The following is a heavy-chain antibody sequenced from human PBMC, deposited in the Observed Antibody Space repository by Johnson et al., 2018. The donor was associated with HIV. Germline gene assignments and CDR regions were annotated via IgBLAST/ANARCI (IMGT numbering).Heavy chain of an antibody. D-gene: IGHD6-13*01. CDR2: ISYDGSNK. V-gene: IGHV3-30-3*01. Sequence: QVQLVESGGGVVQPGRSLRLSCAASGFTFSSYTMHWVRQAPGKGLEWVAVISYDGSNKYYTDSVKGRFTISRDNSKNTLYLQMNSLRAEDTAAYYCARGVKQQLSVVDAFGIWGQGTMVTVSS. J-gene: IGHJ3*02. CDR1: GFTFSSYT. CDR3: ARGVKQQLSVVDAFGI.